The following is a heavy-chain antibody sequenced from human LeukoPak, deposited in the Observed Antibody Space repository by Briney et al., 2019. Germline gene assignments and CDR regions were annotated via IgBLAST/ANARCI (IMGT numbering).Heavy chain of an antibody. V-gene: IGHV3-30*18. D-gene: IGHD2-2*01. CDR2: ISYDGSNK. J-gene: IGHJ4*02. Sequence: GGSLRLSCAASGFTFRSNGMHWVRQAPGKGLEWVAVISYDGSNKYYADSVKGRFTISRDNSKNTLYLQMNSLRAEDTAVYYCAKYCSSTSCHFGLDYWGQGTLVTVSS. CDR1: GFTFRSNG. CDR3: AKYCSSTSCHFGLDY.